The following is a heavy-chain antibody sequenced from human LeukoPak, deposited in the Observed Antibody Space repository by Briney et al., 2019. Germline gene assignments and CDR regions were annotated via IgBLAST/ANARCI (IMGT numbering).Heavy chain of an antibody. CDR1: GGSISSYY. CDR3: AKDRDYDFYQATDC. V-gene: IGHV4-4*07. Sequence: SETLSLTRTVSGGSISSYYWSWIRQPAGKGLEWIGRIYTSGSTNYNPSLKSRVTMSVDTSKNQFSLKLSSVTAADTAVYYCAKDRDYDFYQATDCWGQGTLVTVSS. D-gene: IGHD3-3*01. CDR2: IYTSGST. J-gene: IGHJ4*02.